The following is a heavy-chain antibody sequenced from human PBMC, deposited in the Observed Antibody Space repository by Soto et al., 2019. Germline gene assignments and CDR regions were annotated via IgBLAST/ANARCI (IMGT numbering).Heavy chain of an antibody. CDR2: ISHDGNNE. CDR3: SRDPFFSAELFDF. V-gene: IGHV3-30-3*01. CDR1: GFTFSPYA. J-gene: IGHJ4*02. Sequence: PXGSLRLSCADSGFTFSPYALHWVRLAPGKGLEWVALISHDGNNEYYSDSVKGRFTISRDNSKNTLYLQMNSLRAEDTAVYYCSRDPFFSAELFDFWGQGTLVTVSS. D-gene: IGHD3-3*02.